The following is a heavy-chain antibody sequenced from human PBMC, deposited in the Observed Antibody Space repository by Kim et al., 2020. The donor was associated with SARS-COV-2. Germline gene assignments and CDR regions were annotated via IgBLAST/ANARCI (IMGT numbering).Heavy chain of an antibody. CDR3: SRDSRSVTADS. Sequence: GGSLRLSCAASGFTFSDYWMNWVRQAPGKGLEWVGNIKPDGSDKYYVDSVKGRFTISRDNAKNSLYLQMNSLRAEDTAMYYCSRDSRSVTADSWGQGTLVTVSA. J-gene: IGHJ5*01. CDR2: IKPDGSDK. D-gene: IGHD2-2*01. V-gene: IGHV3-7*01. CDR1: GFTFSDYW.